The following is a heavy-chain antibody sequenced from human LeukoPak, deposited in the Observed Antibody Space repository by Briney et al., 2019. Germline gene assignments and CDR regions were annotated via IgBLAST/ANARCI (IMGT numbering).Heavy chain of an antibody. CDR1: GFSVSNHY. V-gene: IGHV3-66*02. CDR2: IWADGTT. D-gene: IGHD5-24*01. CDR3: ARDGAGIESWVELDP. Sequence: GGSLRLSCAASGFSVSNHYMAWVRQAPGRRLEWVSFIWADGTTFYTASVRGRFTVSRDQFKNTLYIQMSSLRPDDTALYYCARDGAGIESWVELDPWGQGTQVTVSA. J-gene: IGHJ5*02.